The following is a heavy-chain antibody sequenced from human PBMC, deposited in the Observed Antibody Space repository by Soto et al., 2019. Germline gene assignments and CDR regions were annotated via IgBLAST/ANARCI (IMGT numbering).Heavy chain of an antibody. CDR3: AKTAGPIWSGYYIDS. J-gene: IGHJ4*02. CDR2: IFYTGST. V-gene: IGHV4-28*01. Sequence: QVQLQESGPGLVKPSDTLSLTCAVSGYSISSSNWWGWIRQPPGKGLEWIGYIFYTGSTYYNPSLKSRVTRSLDTSKNQFSLKLSSVTAVDTAVYYCAKTAGPIWSGYYIDSWGQGTLVTVSS. D-gene: IGHD3-3*01. CDR1: GYSISSSNW.